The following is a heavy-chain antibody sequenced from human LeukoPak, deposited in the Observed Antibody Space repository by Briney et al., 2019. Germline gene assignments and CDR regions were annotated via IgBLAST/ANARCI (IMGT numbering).Heavy chain of an antibody. J-gene: IGHJ5*02. CDR3: ATNGYSSSWYFSSGYNWFDP. D-gene: IGHD6-13*01. CDR1: GYTFTSYG. Sequence: ASVKVSCKASGYTFTSYGISWVRQAPGQGLEWMGWISAYNGNTNYAQKLQGRVTMTTDTSTSTAYIELRSLRSDDTAVYYCATNGYSSSWYFSSGYNWFDPWGQGTLVTVSS. V-gene: IGHV1-18*01. CDR2: ISAYNGNT.